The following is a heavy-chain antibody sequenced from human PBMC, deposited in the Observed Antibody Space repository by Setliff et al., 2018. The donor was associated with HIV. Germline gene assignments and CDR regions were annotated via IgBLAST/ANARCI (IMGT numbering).Heavy chain of an antibody. CDR2: IFPGDSDI. V-gene: IGHV5-51*01. CDR1: GYRFPTYW. J-gene: IGHJ3*02. CDR3: AKKGGDQWLFGGYAFDI. Sequence: PGESLKISCKGSGYRFPTYWIGWVRQMPGKGLEWMGIIFPGDSDIKYNPSFQGQVTISVDKSITTAYLQWSSLKASDTAIYYCAKKGGDQWLFGGYAFDIWGQGTMVTVSS. D-gene: IGHD3-22*01.